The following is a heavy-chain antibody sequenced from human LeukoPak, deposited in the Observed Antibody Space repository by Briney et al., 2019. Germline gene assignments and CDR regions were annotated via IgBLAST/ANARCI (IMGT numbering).Heavy chain of an antibody. V-gene: IGHV3-7*01. CDR3: ARVGAAANWFDP. CDR1: GFTFSSYA. D-gene: IGHD6-13*01. CDR2: IRQDGSEI. Sequence: GGSLRLSCAASGFTFSSYAMSWVRQAPGKGLEWVANIRQDGSEIYYVDSVKGRFTISRDNAHNSLYLQMSSLRSEDTAVYFCARVGAAANWFDPWGQGTLVTVSS. J-gene: IGHJ5*02.